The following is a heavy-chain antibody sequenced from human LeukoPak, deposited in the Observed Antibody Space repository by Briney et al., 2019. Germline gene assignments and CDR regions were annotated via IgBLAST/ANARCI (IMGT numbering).Heavy chain of an antibody. CDR1: GGSFSGYY. V-gene: IGHV4-34*01. Sequence: SETLSLTCAVYGGSFSGYYWSWIRQPPGKGLEWIGEINHSGSTNYNPSLKSRVTISVDTSKNQFSLKLSSVTAADTAVYYCARRYYDSSGYYRFDYWGQGTLVTVSS. CDR3: ARRYYDSSGYYRFDY. J-gene: IGHJ4*02. D-gene: IGHD3-22*01. CDR2: INHSGST.